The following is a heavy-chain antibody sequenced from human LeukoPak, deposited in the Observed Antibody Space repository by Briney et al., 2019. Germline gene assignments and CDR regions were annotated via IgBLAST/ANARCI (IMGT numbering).Heavy chain of an antibody. V-gene: IGHV3-43*01. CDR1: GFTFDDYT. Sequence: GGSLRLSCAVSGFTFDDYTIHWVRQAPGKRLEWVALVTWDGGSTFYADSVKGRFTVSRDNFENSLYLQMTFLTTDDTAFYFCVGDSTPGWEFGHFDNWGQGTLVTVSS. CDR2: VTWDGGST. J-gene: IGHJ4*02. D-gene: IGHD3-10*01. CDR3: VGDSTPGWEFGHFDN.